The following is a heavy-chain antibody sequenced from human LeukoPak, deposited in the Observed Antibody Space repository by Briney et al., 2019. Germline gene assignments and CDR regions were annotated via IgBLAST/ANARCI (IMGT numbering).Heavy chain of an antibody. CDR2: INHSGRT. Sequence: SETLSLTCAVYGGSFSGYYWSWIRQPPGKGLEWIGEINHSGRTNYNPSLNSRVTISVDTSKNQFSLKLSSVTAADTAVYYCAREVDYGDYPNWFDPWGQGTLVTVSS. V-gene: IGHV4-34*01. J-gene: IGHJ5*02. CDR1: GGSFSGYY. CDR3: AREVDYGDYPNWFDP. D-gene: IGHD4-17*01.